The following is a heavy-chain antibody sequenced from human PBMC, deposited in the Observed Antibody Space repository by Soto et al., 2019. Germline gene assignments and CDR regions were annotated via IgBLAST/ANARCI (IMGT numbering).Heavy chain of an antibody. Sequence: SETLSLTCTVSGGSIISCGYYWSLIRQHPGKGLEWIGYIYYSGSTYYNPSLKSRVTISVDTSKNQFSLTVSSVTAADTAVYYCARRIVATDTFDYWGQGTLLTVSS. J-gene: IGHJ4*02. V-gene: IGHV4-31*03. CDR1: GGSIISCGYY. CDR2: IYYSGST. D-gene: IGHD5-12*01. CDR3: ARRIVATDTFDY.